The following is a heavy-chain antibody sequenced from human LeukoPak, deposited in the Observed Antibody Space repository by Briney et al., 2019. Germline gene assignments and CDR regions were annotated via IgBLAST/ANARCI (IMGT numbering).Heavy chain of an antibody. Sequence: SETLSLTCTVSGGSISSYYWSWIRQPPGKGLEWIGYIYYSGSTNYNPSLKSRVTISVDTSKNQFSLKLSSVTAAGTAVYYCAREETVTTASYNWFDPWGQGTLVTVSS. D-gene: IGHD4-17*01. CDR1: GGSISSYY. CDR3: AREETVTTASYNWFDP. J-gene: IGHJ5*02. V-gene: IGHV4-59*12. CDR2: IYYSGST.